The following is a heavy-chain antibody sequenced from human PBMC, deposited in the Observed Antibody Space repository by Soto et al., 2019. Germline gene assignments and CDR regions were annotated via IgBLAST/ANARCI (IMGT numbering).Heavy chain of an antibody. D-gene: IGHD4-17*01. J-gene: IGHJ4*02. CDR3: AREETVTTGDYFDY. Sequence: SVKVSCKASGGTFSSYTISWVRQAPGQGLEWMGRIIPILGIANYAQKFQGRVTITADKSTSTAYMELSSLRSEDTAVYYCAREETVTTGDYFDYWGQGTLVTSPQ. V-gene: IGHV1-69*04. CDR2: IIPILGIA. CDR1: GGTFSSYT.